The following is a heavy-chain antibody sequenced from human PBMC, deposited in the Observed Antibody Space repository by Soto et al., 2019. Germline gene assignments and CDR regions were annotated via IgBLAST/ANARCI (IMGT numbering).Heavy chain of an antibody. Sequence: GGSLRLSCAASGFTFSSYAMSWVRQAPGKGLEWVSAISGSGGSTYYADSVKGRFTISRDNSKNTLYLQMNSLRAEDTAVYYCARLEYDSSGYYLFDYWGQGTLVTVSS. D-gene: IGHD3-22*01. V-gene: IGHV3-23*01. J-gene: IGHJ4*02. CDR3: ARLEYDSSGYYLFDY. CDR1: GFTFSSYA. CDR2: ISGSGGST.